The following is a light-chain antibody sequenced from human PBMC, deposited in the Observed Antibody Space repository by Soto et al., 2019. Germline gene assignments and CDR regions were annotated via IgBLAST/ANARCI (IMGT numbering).Light chain of an antibody. V-gene: IGKV3-15*01. CDR2: GAS. J-gene: IGKJ1*01. CDR1: QSVSSN. Sequence: EIVMTQSPATLSVSPGERATLSCRASQSVSSNLAWYQQKPGQAPRLLIYGASTRATGIPARFSGCGSGTEFNTTISSLQSEYVALYYCQQYNNWPRTFGQGTKVEIK. CDR3: QQYNNWPRT.